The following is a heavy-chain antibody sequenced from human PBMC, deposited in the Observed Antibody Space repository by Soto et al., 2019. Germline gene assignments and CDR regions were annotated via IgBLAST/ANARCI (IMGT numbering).Heavy chain of an antibody. D-gene: IGHD2-2*01. J-gene: IGHJ4*02. V-gene: IGHV3-7*04. CDR3: ARDHLGYCSRGDCDWAEYFGN. CDR2: IKQDGGEE. Sequence: EVQLVESGGGLVQPGGSLKLSCAASGFTFGSYWMSWVRQAPGKGLEWVANIKQDGGEEYYVDSVKGRFTISRDNAKNXMXLXXRGLRAADTAVYYCARDHLGYCSRGDCDWAEYFGNWGQGTLVTVSS. CDR1: GFTFGSYW.